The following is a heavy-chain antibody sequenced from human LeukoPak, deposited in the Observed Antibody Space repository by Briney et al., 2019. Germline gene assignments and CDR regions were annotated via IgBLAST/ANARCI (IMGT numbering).Heavy chain of an antibody. J-gene: IGHJ4*02. CDR2: MNPNSGNT. CDR3: ARAIAAAREFDY. D-gene: IGHD6-13*01. V-gene: IGHV1-8*01. CDR1: GYTFTSYD. Sequence: ASVKVSCKASGYTFTSYDINWVRQATGQGLEWMGWMNPNSGNTGYAQKFQGRVTMTRNTSISTVYMELSSLRSEDTAVYYCARAIAAAREFDYWGQGTLVTVSS.